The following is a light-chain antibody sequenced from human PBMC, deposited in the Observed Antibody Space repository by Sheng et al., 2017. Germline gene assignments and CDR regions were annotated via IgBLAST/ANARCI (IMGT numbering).Light chain of an antibody. CDR3: QQSYTTPPT. Sequence: DIQMTQSPSTLSASVGDRVTITCRASQSISSWLAWYQQKPGKAPQLLIYVASSLQSGVPSRFSGSGSGTDFILTIRSLQPEDFATYYCQQSYTTPPTFGQGTRLEIK. CDR2: VAS. V-gene: IGKV1-39*01. CDR1: QSISSW. J-gene: IGKJ2*01.